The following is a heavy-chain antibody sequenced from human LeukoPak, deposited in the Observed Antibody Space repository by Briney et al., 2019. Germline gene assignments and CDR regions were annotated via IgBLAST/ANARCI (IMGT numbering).Heavy chain of an antibody. D-gene: IGHD3-22*01. CDR2: IYYSGST. CDR3: ARDDDSSGYYYGKFDP. J-gene: IGHJ5*02. Sequence: SETLSLTCAVYGGSFSGYYWSWIRQPPGKGLEWIGYIYYSGSTNYNPSLKGRVTISVDTSKNQFSLKLSSVTAADTAVYYCARDDDSSGYYYGKFDPWGQGTLVTVSS. CDR1: GGSFSGYY. V-gene: IGHV4-59*01.